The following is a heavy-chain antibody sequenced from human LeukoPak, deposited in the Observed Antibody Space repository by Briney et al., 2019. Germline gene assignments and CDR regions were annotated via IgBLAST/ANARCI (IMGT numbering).Heavy chain of an antibody. V-gene: IGHV3-30*02. CDR1: GFTFNNFG. CDR2: IGYEGIDI. D-gene: IGHD4-17*01. Sequence: GGSLRLSCAASGFTFNNFGMHWVRQAPGKGLGWLSFIGYEGIDIYYADSVKGRFTISKDNSKATLYLQMNGLRPEDTALYYCAKDLHGGYSSDYWGRGTLVTVSS. J-gene: IGHJ4*02. CDR3: AKDLHGGYSSDY.